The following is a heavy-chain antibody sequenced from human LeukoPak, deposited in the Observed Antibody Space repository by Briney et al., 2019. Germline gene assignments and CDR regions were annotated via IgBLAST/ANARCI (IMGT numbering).Heavy chain of an antibody. CDR3: ARGGGGEYSSGWYDY. CDR2: IYYGGTT. D-gene: IGHD6-19*01. J-gene: IGHJ4*02. V-gene: IGHV4-59*01. CDR1: GGSISSYY. Sequence: SETLSLTCTVSGGSISSYYWSWIRQPPGKGLEWIGYIYYGGTTNYNPSLKSRVTISVATSKNQFSLNLSSVTAADTAVYYCARGGGGEYSSGWYDYWGQGTLVTVSS.